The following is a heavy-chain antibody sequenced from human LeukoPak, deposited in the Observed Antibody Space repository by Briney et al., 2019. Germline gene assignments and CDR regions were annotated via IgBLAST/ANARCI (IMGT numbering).Heavy chain of an antibody. CDR2: IKQDGSER. D-gene: IGHD6-19*01. J-gene: IGHJ4*02. CDR3: ARSVAGFDY. V-gene: IGHV3-7*01. CDR1: GFTFNSYW. Sequence: PGGSLRLSCAASGFTFNSYWMSWVRQAPGKGLEWVANIKQDGSERYYVDSVKGRFTISRDNAKNSLYLQMHSLRAEDTAVYYCARSVAGFDYWGQGTLVTVSS.